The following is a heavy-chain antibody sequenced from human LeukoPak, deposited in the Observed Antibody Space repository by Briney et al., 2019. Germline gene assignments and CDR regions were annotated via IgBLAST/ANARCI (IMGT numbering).Heavy chain of an antibody. J-gene: IGHJ4*02. V-gene: IGHV3-23*01. D-gene: IGHD6-6*01. CDR1: GFTFSSYA. CDR2: VSGSGTNT. CDR3: AKDVGSSIAARRAFDY. Sequence: PGGSLRLSCAASGFTFSSYAMTWVRQAPGKGLEWVSAVSGSGTNTYYADSVKGRLTIYRDNSRNTLYLQMNSLRAEDTAIYYCAKDVGSSIAARRAFDYWGQGTLVTVSS.